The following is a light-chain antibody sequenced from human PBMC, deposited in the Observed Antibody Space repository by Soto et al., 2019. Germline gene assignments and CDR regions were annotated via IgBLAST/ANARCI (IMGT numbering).Light chain of an antibody. V-gene: IGKV3-20*01. CDR3: QPYGSSPWT. CDR2: GAS. CDR1: QSVSSSY. Sequence: EIVLTQSPGTLSLSPGERATLSCRASQSVSSSYLAWYQQKPGQAPRLLIYGASSRAIGIPDRFSGSGSGTDFTLTISRLEPEDFAVYYCQPYGSSPWTFGQGTKVDIK. J-gene: IGKJ1*01.